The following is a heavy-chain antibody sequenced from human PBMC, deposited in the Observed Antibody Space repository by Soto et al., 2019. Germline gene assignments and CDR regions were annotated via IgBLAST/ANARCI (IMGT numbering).Heavy chain of an antibody. Sequence: PGGSLRLSCAVSGFNVNDAWMNWVRQAPGKGLEWVGLLKRKTDGGTTDYTAPVRGRFTISRDDSKNTLYPQMSSLKTEDTAVYYCATLATYGSVSYYVIWGQGTPVTVSS. CDR2: LKRKTDGGTT. D-gene: IGHD3-10*01. V-gene: IGHV3-15*07. J-gene: IGHJ4*02. CDR3: ATLATYGSVSYYVI. CDR1: GFNVNDAW.